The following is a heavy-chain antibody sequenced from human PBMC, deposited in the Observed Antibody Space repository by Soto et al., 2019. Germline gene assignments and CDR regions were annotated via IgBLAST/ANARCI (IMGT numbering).Heavy chain of an antibody. CDR1: GGSFSGYY. J-gene: IGHJ4*02. V-gene: IGHV4-34*01. D-gene: IGHD4-17*01. CDR2: INHSGST. CDR3: ASARIATTVTTRYYFDY. Sequence: SETLSLTCAVYGGSFSGYYWSWIRQPPGKWLEWIGEINHSGSTNYKPSLKSRVTISVDTSKNQFSLKLSSVTAADTAVYYCASARIATTVTTRYYFDYWGQGXLVTVYS.